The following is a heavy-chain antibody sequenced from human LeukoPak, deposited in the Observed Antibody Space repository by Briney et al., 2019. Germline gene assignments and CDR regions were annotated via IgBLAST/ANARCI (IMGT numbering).Heavy chain of an antibody. CDR3: AKGLRYSSGPDWFDP. J-gene: IGHJ5*02. D-gene: IGHD6-25*01. Sequence: PGGSLRLSCAASGFTFSAYAMGWVRQAPGRGLEWVSGISGSGDNTYYADSVKGRFTISRDNSKNTLYLQMNSLRAEDTAVYYCAKGLRYSSGPDWFDPWGQGTLVTVSS. V-gene: IGHV3-23*01. CDR2: ISGSGDNT. CDR1: GFTFSAYA.